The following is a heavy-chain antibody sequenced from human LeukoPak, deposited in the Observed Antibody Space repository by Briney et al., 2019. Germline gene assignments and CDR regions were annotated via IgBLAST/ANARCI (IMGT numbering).Heavy chain of an antibody. CDR3: ARDAVTTSSVDY. Sequence: GGSLRLSCAASGFTFSNYWMHWLRQAPGKPLVWVSRINIDGGSTNYADSVKGRFTISRDNAKNMLYLQMNGLRAEDTVVYYCARDAVTTSSVDYWGQGTLVTVSS. D-gene: IGHD4-17*01. CDR2: INIDGGST. J-gene: IGHJ4*02. V-gene: IGHV3-74*01. CDR1: GFTFSNYW.